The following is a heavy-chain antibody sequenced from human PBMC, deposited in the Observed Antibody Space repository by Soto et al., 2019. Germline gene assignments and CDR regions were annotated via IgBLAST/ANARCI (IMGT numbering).Heavy chain of an antibody. J-gene: IGHJ6*02. CDR2: IIPIFGTA. D-gene: IGHD5-18*01. CDR3: ARVGIRRGYSPYGMDV. CDR1: GGTFSSYA. V-gene: IGHV1-69*01. Sequence: QVQLVQSGAEVKEPGSSVKVSCKASGGTFSSYAISWVRQAPGQGLEWMGGIIPIFGTANYAQKFQGRVTITADESTSTAYMELRSLRSEDTAVYYCARVGIRRGYSPYGMDVWGQGTTVTVSS.